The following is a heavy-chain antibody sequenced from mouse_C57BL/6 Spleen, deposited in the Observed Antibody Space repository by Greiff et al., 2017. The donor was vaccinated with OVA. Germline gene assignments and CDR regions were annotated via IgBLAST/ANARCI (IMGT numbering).Heavy chain of an antibody. V-gene: IGHV1-52*01. D-gene: IGHD2-1*01. J-gene: IGHJ3*01. CDR3: TAMVTSGGFAY. CDR2: IDPSDSET. Sequence: VQLQQPGAELVRPGSSVKLSCKASGYTFTSYWMHWVKQRPIQGLEWIGNIDPSDSETHYNQKFKDKATFTVDKSSNTAYMQLSSLTSDDSAVYYCTAMVTSGGFAYWGQGTLVTVSA. CDR1: GYTFTSYW.